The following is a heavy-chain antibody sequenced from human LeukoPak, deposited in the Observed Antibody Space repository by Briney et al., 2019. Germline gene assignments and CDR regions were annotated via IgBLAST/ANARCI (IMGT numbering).Heavy chain of an antibody. CDR3: ATAGAHNYYYSFYYMAV. CDR1: GYIFTELS. D-gene: IGHD1-1*01. J-gene: IGHJ6*03. Sequence: ASVKVSCKVSGYIFTELSMHWVRQAPGKGLEWMGGFDPVDGETFYAQKFQGRITMTEDTSTDTAYMELSSLRSEDTAVYYCATAGAHNYYYSFYYMAVWGKGTTVTVSS. V-gene: IGHV1-24*01. CDR2: FDPVDGET.